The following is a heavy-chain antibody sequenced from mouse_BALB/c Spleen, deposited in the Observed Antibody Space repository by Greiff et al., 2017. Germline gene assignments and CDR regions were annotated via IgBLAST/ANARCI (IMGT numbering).Heavy chain of an antibody. J-gene: IGHJ3*01. D-gene: IGHD1-1*01. CDR1: GYTFTSYV. Sequence: EVQLQQSGPELVKPGASVKMSCKASGYTFTSYVVHWVKQKPGQGLEWIGYINPYNDGTNYNEKFKGKATLTADKSSSTAYMQLSSLTSDDSAVYFCARLYGSSYWFAYWGQGTLVTVSA. CDR2: INPYNDGT. CDR3: ARLYGSSYWFAY. V-gene: IGHV1-14*01.